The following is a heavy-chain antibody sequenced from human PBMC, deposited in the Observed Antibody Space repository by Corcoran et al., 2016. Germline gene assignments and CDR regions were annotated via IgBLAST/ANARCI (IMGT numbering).Heavy chain of an antibody. V-gene: IGHV5-51*01. CDR1: GYSFTSYW. CDR2: IYPGDSDT. Sequence: EVQLVQSGAEVKKPGESLKISCKGSGYSFTSYWIGWVRQMPGKGLEWMGIIYPGDSDTRYSPSFQGQVTISADKSISTAYLQWSSLKASDTAMYYCARHRYYDSSGYYYADRAVDYWGQGTLVTVSS. D-gene: IGHD3-22*01. J-gene: IGHJ4*02. CDR3: ARHRYYDSSGYYYADRAVDY.